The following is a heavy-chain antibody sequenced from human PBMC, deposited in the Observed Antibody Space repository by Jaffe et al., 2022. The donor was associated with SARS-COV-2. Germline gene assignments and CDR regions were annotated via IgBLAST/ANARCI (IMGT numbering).Heavy chain of an antibody. CDR3: AGEPDSIAYYYDY. Sequence: QVQLVESGGGVVQPGRSLRLSCAASGFTFSTYAMHWVRQAPGKGLEWVAVISFDGNNTYYADSVKGRFTISRDNSKNTLDLQMNSLRAEDTAMYYCAGEPDSIAYYYDYWGQGTLVTVSS. CDR1: GFTFSTYA. CDR2: ISFDGNNT. V-gene: IGHV3-30*04. D-gene: IGHD3-22*01. J-gene: IGHJ4*02.